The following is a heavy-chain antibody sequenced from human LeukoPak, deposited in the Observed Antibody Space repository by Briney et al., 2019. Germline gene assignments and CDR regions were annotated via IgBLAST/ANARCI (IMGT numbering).Heavy chain of an antibody. D-gene: IGHD3-9*01. CDR1: GYTFTSYG. CDR3: ARGRYDILTGPDY. J-gene: IGHJ4*02. CDR2: ISAYNGNT. V-gene: IGHV1-18*01. Sequence: ASVKVSCKASGYTFTSYGISWVRQAPGQGLEWLGWISAYNGNTNYGQRLQGRVSMTTDTSTSTAYMELRSLRSDDTAVYYCARGRYDILTGPDYWGQGTLVTVSS.